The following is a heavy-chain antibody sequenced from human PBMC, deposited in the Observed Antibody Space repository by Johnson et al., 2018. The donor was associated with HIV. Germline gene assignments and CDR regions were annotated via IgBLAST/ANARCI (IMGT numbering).Heavy chain of an antibody. D-gene: IGHD6-13*01. CDR2: IKQEGRET. J-gene: IGHJ3*02. CDR1: EFIFSNYW. CDR3: EKDSIAAGNAFDI. Sequence: VQLVESGGGLVQPGGSLRLSCAASEFIFSNYWMSWVRQAPGKGLEWVANIKQEGRETHYIDSVKGRFTISRDNSKHTLYLQMNSLRAEDTAVYYCEKDSIAAGNAFDIWGQGTMVTVSS. V-gene: IGHV3-7*01.